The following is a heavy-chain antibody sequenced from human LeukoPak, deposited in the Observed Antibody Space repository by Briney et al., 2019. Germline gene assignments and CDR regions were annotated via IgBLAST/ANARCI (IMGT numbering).Heavy chain of an antibody. J-gene: IGHJ4*02. D-gene: IGHD6-19*01. V-gene: IGHV3-33*01. CDR2: LVYDERS. CDR1: GFPFSNYG. CDR3: ARDLSAAFDF. Sequence: SGGSLRLSCAASGFPFSNYGMHWVRQAPGKGLEWVARLVYDERSDYADSVKGRFSISRDNSKNTLFLNMSDLRVEDTAVYYCARDLSAAFDFWGQGVLVTVSS.